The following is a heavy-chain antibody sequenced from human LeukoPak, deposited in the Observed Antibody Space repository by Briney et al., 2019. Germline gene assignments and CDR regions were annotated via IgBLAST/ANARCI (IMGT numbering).Heavy chain of an antibody. CDR2: IIPIFGTA. J-gene: IGHJ4*02. D-gene: IGHD3-16*02. V-gene: IGHV1-69*13. CDR3: ATSPAYLRYYDYVWGSYRYTLGY. Sequence: VASVKVSCKASGGTFSSYAISWVRQAPGQGLEWMGGIIPIFGTANYAQKFQGRVTITADESTSTAYMELSSLRSEDTAVYYCATSPAYLRYYDYVWGSYRYTLGYWGQGTLVTVSS. CDR1: GGTFSSYA.